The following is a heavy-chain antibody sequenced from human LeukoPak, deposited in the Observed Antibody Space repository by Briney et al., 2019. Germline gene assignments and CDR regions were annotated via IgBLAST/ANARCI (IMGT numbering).Heavy chain of an antibody. CDR1: GYTFTGYY. D-gene: IGHD6-19*01. Sequence: ASVKVSCKASGYTFTGYYIHWVRQAPGQGLEWMGIINPSGGTTTYAQKFQGRVTMTRDMSTSTVYMELSSLRSEDTAVYYCARDMTLPSVAGTSYAFDIWGQGTMVTVSS. CDR2: INPSGGTT. CDR3: ARDMTLPSVAGTSYAFDI. J-gene: IGHJ3*02. V-gene: IGHV1-46*01.